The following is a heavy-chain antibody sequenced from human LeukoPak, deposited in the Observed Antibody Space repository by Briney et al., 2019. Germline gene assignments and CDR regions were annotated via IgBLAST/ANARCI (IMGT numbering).Heavy chain of an antibody. CDR1: GFTFSSYG. V-gene: IGHV3-30*18. D-gene: IGHD1-26*01. Sequence: GRSLRLSCAASGFTFSSYGMHWVRQAPGKGLEWVAVIPDDGSKKYYADSVKGRFTISRDNSKITLYLQMNSLRAEDTAVYYCAKDQGHSGSFGGHNWFDPWGQGTLVTVSS. CDR2: IPDDGSKK. CDR3: AKDQGHSGSFGGHNWFDP. J-gene: IGHJ5*02.